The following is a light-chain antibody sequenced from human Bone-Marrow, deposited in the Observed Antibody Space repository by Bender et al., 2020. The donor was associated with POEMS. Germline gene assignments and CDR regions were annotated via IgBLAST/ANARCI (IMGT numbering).Light chain of an antibody. V-gene: IGLV2-11*01. CDR3: SSFTTSSIYV. CDR1: SSDVGGFDY. CDR2: DVT. J-gene: IGLJ1*01. Sequence: QSALTQPRSVSGSPGQSATISCTGTSSDVGGFDYVSWYQQHPGKAPKLMIYDVTKRPSGVPDRFSGSKSGDAASLTISGLQAEDEADYHCSSFTTSSIYVFGTGTKVTVL.